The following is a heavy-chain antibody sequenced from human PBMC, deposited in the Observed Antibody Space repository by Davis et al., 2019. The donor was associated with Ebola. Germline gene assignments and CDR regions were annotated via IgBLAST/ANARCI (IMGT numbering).Heavy chain of an antibody. CDR2: INLSGSST. D-gene: IGHD2-15*01. J-gene: IGHJ4*02. CDR1: RYTFTGYG. CDR3: ARGARDIVVVVAATPFDY. V-gene: IGHV1-46*01. Sequence: ASVKVSCKASRYTFTGYGSSWVRHAPGQGLEWMGIINLSGSSTSYAQKFQGRGTMTRDTSTSTVYMELSSLRSEDTAGYYCARGARDIVVVVAATPFDYWGQGTLVTVSS.